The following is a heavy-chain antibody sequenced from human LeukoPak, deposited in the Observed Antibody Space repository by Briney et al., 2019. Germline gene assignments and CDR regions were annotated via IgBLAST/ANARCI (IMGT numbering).Heavy chain of an antibody. V-gene: IGHV3-11*04. CDR3: ARDDGSYSRSPGFDY. Sequence: GGSLRLSCAASGFTFSDYYMSWIRQAPGKGLEWVSYISSSGSTIYYADSVKGRFTISRDNAKNSLYLQINSLRAEDTAVYYCARDDGSYSRSPGFDYWGQGTLVTVSS. CDR2: ISSSGSTI. J-gene: IGHJ4*02. D-gene: IGHD1-26*01. CDR1: GFTFSDYY.